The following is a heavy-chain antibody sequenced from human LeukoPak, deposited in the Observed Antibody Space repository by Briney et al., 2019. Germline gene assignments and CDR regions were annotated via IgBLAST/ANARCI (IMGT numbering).Heavy chain of an antibody. V-gene: IGHV3-66*02. D-gene: IGHD6-13*01. Sequence: GGSLRLSCAASGFTFSDYYMSWVRQAPGKGLEWLSVIYSDGSTYYADSVKGRFTITRDNSKNTLYLQMNSLRAEDTAVYFCARDLLYSSSLTGDAFDIWGQGTMVTVSS. J-gene: IGHJ3*02. CDR3: ARDLLYSSSLTGDAFDI. CDR1: GFTFSDYY. CDR2: IYSDGST.